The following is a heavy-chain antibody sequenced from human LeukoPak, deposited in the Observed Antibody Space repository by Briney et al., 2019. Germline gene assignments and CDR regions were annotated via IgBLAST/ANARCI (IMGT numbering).Heavy chain of an antibody. V-gene: IGHV3-21*04. J-gene: IGHJ4*02. CDR3: AQDRAGSFDY. CDR2: ISSSSSYI. Sequence: GGSLRLSCAASGFTFSSYSMNWVRQAPGKGLEWVSSISSSSSYIYYADSVKGRFTISRDNAKNSLYLQMNNLRAEDTAIYYCAQDRAGSFDYWGQGTLVTVSS. CDR1: GFTFSSYS. D-gene: IGHD6-19*01.